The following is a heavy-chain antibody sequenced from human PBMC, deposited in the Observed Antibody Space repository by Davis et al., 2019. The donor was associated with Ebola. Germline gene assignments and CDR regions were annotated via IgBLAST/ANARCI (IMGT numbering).Heavy chain of an antibody. D-gene: IGHD4-17*01. V-gene: IGHV1-3*01. CDR1: GYTFTSYA. CDR3: ARGTYGDSIFDY. J-gene: IGHJ4*02. CDR2: INAGNGNT. Sequence: ASVKVSCKASGYTFTSYAMHWVRQAPGQRLESMGWINAGNGNTKYSQKFQGRVTITRDTSASTAYMELSSLRSEDTAVYYCARGTYGDSIFDYWGQGTLVTVSS.